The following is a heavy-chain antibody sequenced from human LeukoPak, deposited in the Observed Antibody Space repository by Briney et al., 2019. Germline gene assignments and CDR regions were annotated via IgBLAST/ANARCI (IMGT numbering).Heavy chain of an antibody. V-gene: IGHV3-23*01. D-gene: IGHD3-22*01. CDR1: GFTFSSYA. J-gene: IGHJ4*02. Sequence: PGGSLRLSCAASGFTFSSYAMSWVRQAPGKGLEWVSAISGSGGSTYYADSVKGRLTISRDNSKNTLYLQMNSLRAEDTAVYYCARELVGSYDSSGYFDYWGQGTLVTVSS. CDR2: ISGSGGST. CDR3: ARELVGSYDSSGYFDY.